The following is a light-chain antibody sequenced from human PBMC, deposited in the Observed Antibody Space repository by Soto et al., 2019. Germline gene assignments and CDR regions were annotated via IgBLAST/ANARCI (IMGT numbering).Light chain of an antibody. CDR2: GAS. CDR3: HQYGSTPPT. J-gene: IGKJ1*01. Sequence: EIVLTQSPVTLSLSPGERATLSCRASQSVRRNYLAWYQQKPGQAPRLIIYGASSRATDIPDRFSGSGSGTDFSLTSSRLEPEDFELYYCHQYGSTPPTFGQGTKVEIK. V-gene: IGKV3-20*01. CDR1: QSVRRNY.